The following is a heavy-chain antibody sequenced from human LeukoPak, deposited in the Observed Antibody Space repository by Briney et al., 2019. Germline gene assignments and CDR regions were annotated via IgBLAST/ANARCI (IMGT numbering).Heavy chain of an antibody. CDR1: GFTFSSYA. V-gene: IGHV3-21*04. J-gene: IGHJ4*02. CDR2: ISGNGQYI. Sequence: GGSLRLSCAASGFTFSSYAMSWVRQAPGMGLEWVSSISGNGQYIFYTDSLKGRFTISRDNAKNSVYLQMNSLRAEDTAVYYCAKSGRTSCSTSCYYFDYWGQGTLVTVSS. CDR3: AKSGRTSCSTSCYYFDY. D-gene: IGHD2-2*01.